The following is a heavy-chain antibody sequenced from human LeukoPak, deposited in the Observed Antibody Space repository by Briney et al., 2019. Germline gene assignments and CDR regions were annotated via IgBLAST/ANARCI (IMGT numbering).Heavy chain of an antibody. D-gene: IGHD3-3*01. Sequence: ASVKVSCKASGYTFTGYYMHWVRQAPGQGLEWMGWINPNSGGTNYAQKFQGRVTMTRDTSISTAYMELSRLRSDDTAVYYCARRAQKNYDFWSGWRGRHYFDYWGQGTLVTVSS. V-gene: IGHV1-2*02. CDR2: INPNSGGT. CDR1: GYTFTGYY. J-gene: IGHJ4*02. CDR3: ARRAQKNYDFWSGWRGRHYFDY.